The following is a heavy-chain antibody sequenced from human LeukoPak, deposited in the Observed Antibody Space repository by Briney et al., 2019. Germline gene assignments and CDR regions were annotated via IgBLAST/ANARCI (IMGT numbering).Heavy chain of an antibody. Sequence: SETLSLTCTVSGGSISSGDYYWSWIRQPPGKGLEWIGYIYYSGSTYYNPSLKSRVTISVDTSKNQFSLKLSSVTAADTAVYYCAREGPSGYYSQSRGHFDYWGQGTLVTVSS. CDR2: IYYSGST. V-gene: IGHV4-30-4*01. J-gene: IGHJ4*02. CDR1: GGSISSGDYY. CDR3: AREGPSGYYSQSRGHFDY. D-gene: IGHD3-22*01.